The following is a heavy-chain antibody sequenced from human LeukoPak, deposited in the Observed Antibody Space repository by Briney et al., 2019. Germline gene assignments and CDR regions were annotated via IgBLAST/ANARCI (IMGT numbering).Heavy chain of an antibody. CDR3: AKRGAGSYSDAFDI. CDR2: IKQDGSEK. J-gene: IGHJ3*02. CDR1: GFTFSSYW. V-gene: IGHV3-7*03. Sequence: GGSLRLSCAASGFTFSSYWMSWVRQAPGKGLEWVANIKQDGSEKYYVDSVKGRFTISRDNAKNSLYLQMNSLRAEDTAVYYCAKRGAGSYSDAFDIWGQGTMVTVSS. D-gene: IGHD1-26*01.